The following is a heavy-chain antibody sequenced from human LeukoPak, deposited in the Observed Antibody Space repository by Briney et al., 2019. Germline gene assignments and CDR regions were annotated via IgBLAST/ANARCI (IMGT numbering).Heavy chain of an antibody. D-gene: IGHD2-2*01. CDR1: GGSISSYY. V-gene: IGHV4-4*07. Sequence: SETLSLTCTVSGGSISSYYWSWIRQPAGKGLEWIGRIYTSGSTNYNPSLKSRVTMSVDTSKNQFSLKLSSVTAADTAVYYCARATPDTVVVPAARTYYYMDVWGKGTTVNVSS. CDR2: IYTSGST. J-gene: IGHJ6*03. CDR3: ARATPDTVVVPAARTYYYMDV.